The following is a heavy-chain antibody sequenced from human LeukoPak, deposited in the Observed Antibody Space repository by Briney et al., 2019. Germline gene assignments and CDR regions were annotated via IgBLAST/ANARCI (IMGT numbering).Heavy chain of an antibody. Sequence: SETLSLTCTVSGGSISSGSYYWSWIRQPAGKGLEWIGRIYTSGSTNYNPSLTSRVTISVDTSKNQFSLKLSSVTAADTAVYYCARSKGTYYDFWSGAGGSWFDPWGQGTLVTVSS. D-gene: IGHD3-3*01. J-gene: IGHJ5*02. CDR1: GGSISSGSYY. V-gene: IGHV4-61*02. CDR2: IYTSGST. CDR3: ARSKGTYYDFWSGAGGSWFDP.